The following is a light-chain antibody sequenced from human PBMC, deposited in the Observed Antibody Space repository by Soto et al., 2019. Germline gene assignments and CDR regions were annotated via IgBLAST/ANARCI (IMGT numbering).Light chain of an antibody. J-gene: IGLJ2*01. V-gene: IGLV2-14*01. CDR1: SSDVGCYNY. CDR2: DVS. Sequence: QSALTQPASVSVSPGQSITISCTGTSSDVGCYNYVSWYQQHPGKAPKLMLYDVSNRPTGVSNRFSGSKSGNTASLTISGLQAEDEADYYCSSYTSSSTRVVFGVGTKVTVL. CDR3: SSYTSSSTRVV.